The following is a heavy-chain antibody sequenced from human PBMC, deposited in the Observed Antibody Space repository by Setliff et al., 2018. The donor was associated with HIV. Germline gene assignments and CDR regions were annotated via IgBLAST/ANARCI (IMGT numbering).Heavy chain of an antibody. J-gene: IGHJ4*02. CDR3: ANDQWDC. CDR1: GFTFSNYK. D-gene: IGHD6-19*01. V-gene: IGHV3-48*01. CDR2: ISTTSTTI. Sequence: HPGGSLRLSCAASGFTFSNYKMNWVRQAPGKGLEWISYISTTSTTIYYADSVKGRFTISRDNAKNSLYLQMNSLRAEDTAVYYCANDQWDCWGQGTLVTVSS.